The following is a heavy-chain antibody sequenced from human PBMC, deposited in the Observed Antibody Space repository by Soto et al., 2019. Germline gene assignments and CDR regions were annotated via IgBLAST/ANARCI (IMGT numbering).Heavy chain of an antibody. J-gene: IGHJ5*02. V-gene: IGHV3-23*04. CDR1: GFTFSSYA. D-gene: IGHD6-19*01. Sequence: VQLVESGGGVVQPGRSLRLSCAASGFTFSSYAMSWVRQAPGKGLEWVSAISGSGGSTYYADSVKGRFTISRDNSKNTLYLQMNSLRAEDTAVYYCARRRVWYSSAGWFDPWGQGTLVTVSS. CDR2: ISGSGGST. CDR3: ARRRVWYSSAGWFDP.